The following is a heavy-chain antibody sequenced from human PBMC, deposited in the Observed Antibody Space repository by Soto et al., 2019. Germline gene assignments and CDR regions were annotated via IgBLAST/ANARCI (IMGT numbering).Heavy chain of an antibody. CDR1: GFTFSSYS. D-gene: IGHD5-12*01. V-gene: IGHV3-48*01. CDR2: ISGSSSTI. Sequence: HPGGSLRLSCAASGFTFSSYSMNWVRQAPGKGLEWVSYISGSSSTIYYADSVRGRFTISRDNAKNSLHLQMISLRAEDTAVYYCARGAYSDYDYPNWGQGTLVTVSS. CDR3: ARGAYSDYDYPN. J-gene: IGHJ4*02.